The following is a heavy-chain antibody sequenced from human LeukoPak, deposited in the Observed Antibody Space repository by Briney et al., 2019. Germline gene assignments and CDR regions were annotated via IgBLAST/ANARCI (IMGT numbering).Heavy chain of an antibody. CDR1: GGSISSSSYY. D-gene: IGHD6-19*01. Sequence: SETLSLTCTVSGGSISSSSYYWGWIRQPPGKGLEWIGSIYYSGSTYYNPSLKSRVTISVDTSKNQFSLKLSSVTAADTAVYYCARQGYISGQGFRNNWFDPWGQGSLVTVSS. J-gene: IGHJ5*02. CDR2: IYYSGST. CDR3: ARQGYISGQGFRNNWFDP. V-gene: IGHV4-39*01.